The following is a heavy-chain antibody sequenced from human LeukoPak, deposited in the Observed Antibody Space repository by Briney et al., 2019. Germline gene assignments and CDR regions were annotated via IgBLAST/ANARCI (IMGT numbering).Heavy chain of an antibody. J-gene: IGHJ4*02. CDR1: GYTFTSYG. CDR3: ARGYDSSAYYPFNY. Sequence: ASVKVSCKASGYTFTSYGISWVRQAPGQGLEWMGWISVYKGNTNYAQKFQGRVTMTTDTSTSTAYMELRSLRSDDTAVYYCARGYDSSAYYPFNYWGQGTLVTVSS. CDR2: ISVYKGNT. V-gene: IGHV1-18*01. D-gene: IGHD3-22*01.